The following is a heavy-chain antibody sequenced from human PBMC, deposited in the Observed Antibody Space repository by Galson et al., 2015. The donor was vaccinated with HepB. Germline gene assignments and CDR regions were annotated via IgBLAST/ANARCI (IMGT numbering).Heavy chain of an antibody. V-gene: IGHV1-69*13. CDR1: GGTFSSYA. CDR2: IIPIFGTA. CDR3: AVGVTTGLPYYYYYGMDV. J-gene: IGHJ6*02. Sequence: SVKVSCKASGGTFSSYAISWVRQAPGQGLEWMGGIIPIFGTANYAQKFQGRVTITADESTSTAYMELSSLRSEDTAVYYCAVGVTTGLPYYYYYGMDVWGQGTTVTVSS. D-gene: IGHD4-11*01.